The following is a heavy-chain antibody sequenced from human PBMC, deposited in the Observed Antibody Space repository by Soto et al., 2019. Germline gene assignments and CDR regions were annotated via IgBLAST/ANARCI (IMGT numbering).Heavy chain of an antibody. V-gene: IGHV3-9*01. CDR2: INWNSVNI. D-gene: IGHD2-21*01. CDR1: GFRFESYV. Sequence: LRLSCAASGFRFESYVMHWVRQVPGKGLEWVSGINWNSVNIAYADSVRGRFIISRDNAKNSLYLEMSSLRVEDTAVYYCARDFCYGGACRQYFYGMDVWGQGTTVTVSS. CDR3: ARDFCYGGACRQYFYGMDV. J-gene: IGHJ6*02.